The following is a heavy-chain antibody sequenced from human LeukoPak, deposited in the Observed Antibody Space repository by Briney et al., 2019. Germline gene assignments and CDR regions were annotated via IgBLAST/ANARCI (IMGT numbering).Heavy chain of an antibody. V-gene: IGHV1-69*06. CDR1: GGTFSSYA. Sequence: SVKVSCKASGGTFSSYAISWVRQAPGQGLEWMGGIIPIFGTANYAQKFQGRVTITADKSTSTAYMELSSLRSEDTAVYYCAYRVSGSYAGTFDYWGQGTPVTVSS. J-gene: IGHJ4*02. D-gene: IGHD1-26*01. CDR3: AYRVSGSYAGTFDY. CDR2: IIPIFGTA.